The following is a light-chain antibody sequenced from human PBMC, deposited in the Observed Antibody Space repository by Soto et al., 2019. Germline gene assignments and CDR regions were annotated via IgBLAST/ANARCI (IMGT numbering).Light chain of an antibody. J-gene: IGLJ1*01. V-gene: IGLV2-8*01. CDR1: SSDVGGYYY. CDR3: SSYAGSNILV. Sequence: QSALTQPPSASGSPGQSVTISCTGTSSDVGGYYYVSWYQQHPGKAPKLMIYEVSKRPSGVPGRFSGSKSGNTASLTVSGLQAEDEADYFCSSYAGSNILVFGTGTKLTV. CDR2: EVS.